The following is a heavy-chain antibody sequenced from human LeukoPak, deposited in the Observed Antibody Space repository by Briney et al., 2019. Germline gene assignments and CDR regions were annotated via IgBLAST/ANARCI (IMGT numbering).Heavy chain of an antibody. CDR3: AKVSLNNYYDY. Sequence: GGSLRLSCAASGFVFGDYAMHWVRQAPGKGLEWVSGISWNSVVKGYADSVKSRFTISRDNAKNSLYLQMNSLRAEDTALYYCAKVSLNNYYDYWGQGILVTVSS. J-gene: IGHJ4*02. CDR1: GFVFGDYA. V-gene: IGHV3-9*01. CDR2: ISWNSVVK. D-gene: IGHD5-24*01.